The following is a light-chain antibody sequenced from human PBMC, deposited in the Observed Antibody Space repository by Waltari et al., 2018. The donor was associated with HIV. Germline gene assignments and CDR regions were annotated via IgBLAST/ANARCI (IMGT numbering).Light chain of an antibody. Sequence: DIVMTQSPDSLAVSLGERATINCKSSQSVLYSSNNKNYVGWYQQKPGQPPHLLLYWASTRESGVPARSSASGSGTDVTLTIITLQAADVAVYYGQKYYNTPRTFGQGTKVEIK. CDR1: QSVLYSSNNKNY. V-gene: IGKV4-1*01. CDR2: WAS. CDR3: QKYYNTPRT. J-gene: IGKJ1*01.